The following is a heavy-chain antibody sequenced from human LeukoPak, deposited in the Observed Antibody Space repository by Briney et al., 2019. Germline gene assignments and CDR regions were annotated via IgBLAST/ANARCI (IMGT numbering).Heavy chain of an antibody. V-gene: IGHV4-59*01. J-gene: IGHJ5*02. Sequence: MTSETLSLTCTVSGVSISSYYWSWIRQPPGKGLEWIGYIYYSGSTNYNPSLKSRVTISVDTSKNQFSLKLSSVTAADTAVYYCARAPGHYDSSGYYYPSWFDPWGQGTLVTVSS. CDR3: ARAPGHYDSSGYYYPSWFDP. CDR2: IYYSGST. CDR1: GVSISSYY. D-gene: IGHD3-22*01.